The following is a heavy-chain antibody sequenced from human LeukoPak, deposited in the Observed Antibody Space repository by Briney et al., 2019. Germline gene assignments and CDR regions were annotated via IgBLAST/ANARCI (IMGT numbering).Heavy chain of an antibody. CDR3: ATHRMGRWRPFDP. CDR1: GYTFTSYD. Sequence: GASVKVSCKASGYTFTSYDINWVRQATGQGLEWMGWMNPNSGNTGYVQKFQGRVTMTRNTSISTAYMELSSLRSEDTAVYYCATHRMGRWRPFDPWGQGTLVTVSS. J-gene: IGHJ5*02. CDR2: MNPNSGNT. V-gene: IGHV1-8*01. D-gene: IGHD3-16*01.